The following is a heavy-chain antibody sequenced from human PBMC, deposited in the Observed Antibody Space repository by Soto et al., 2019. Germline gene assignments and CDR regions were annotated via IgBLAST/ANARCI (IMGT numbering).Heavy chain of an antibody. CDR2: IYGDSSGT. CDR1: GFTFGTFA. J-gene: IGHJ6*02. CDR3: ASGRGRYFYYGMDV. Sequence: GGSLRLSCAASGFTFGTFAMNWVRQPPGKGLEWVSGIYGDSSGTFYADSVKGRFTISRDNYKNTLYLQMNSLRAEDTAVYYCASGRGRYFYYGMDVWGQGTTVTVSS. V-gene: IGHV3-23*03. D-gene: IGHD1-26*01.